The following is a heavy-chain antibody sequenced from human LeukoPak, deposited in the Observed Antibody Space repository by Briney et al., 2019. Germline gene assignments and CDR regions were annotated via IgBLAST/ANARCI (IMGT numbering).Heavy chain of an antibody. CDR2: ITSTSRST. J-gene: IGHJ4*02. CDR3: ARDGPVAGTPFDF. CDR1: GFTFSSHS. Sequence: GGSLRLSCEASGFTFSSHSMNWVRQAPGKGLEWVSYITSTSRSTYYADSVKGRFTISRDNAKNSLYLQMNSLGDEDTAVYYCARDGPVAGTPFDFRGQGTLVTVSS. V-gene: IGHV3-48*02. D-gene: IGHD6-19*01.